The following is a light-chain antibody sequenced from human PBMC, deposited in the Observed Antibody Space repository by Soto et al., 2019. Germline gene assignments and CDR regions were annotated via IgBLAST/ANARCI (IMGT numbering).Light chain of an antibody. CDR2: EVT. CDR3: SSLTTSTTYV. J-gene: IGLJ1*01. V-gene: IGLV2-14*01. Sequence: QSALTQPASVSGSPGQSITISCTGTSSDVGAYNYVSWYQQHSGRAPKFIIYEVTNRPSGISDRFSGAKSGNTASLTISGLQAEDEADYYCSSLTTSTTYVFGTGTQLTVL. CDR1: SSDVGAYNY.